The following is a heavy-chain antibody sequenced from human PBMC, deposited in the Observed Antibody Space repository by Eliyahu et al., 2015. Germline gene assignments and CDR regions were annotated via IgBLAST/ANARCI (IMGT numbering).Heavy chain of an antibody. J-gene: IGHJ4*02. CDR3: ARLSGDYGKNYFDY. CDR1: XFSLSTXGMR. Sequence: QVTLKESGPALVKPTQTLTLTCXFSXFSLSTXGMRVXWIRQPPGKALEWLARIDWDDDKFYSPSLKTRLTTSKGTSKNQVVLTMTNMDPVDTATYYCARLSGDYGKNYFDYWGQGTLVTVSS. CDR2: IDWDDDK. D-gene: IGHD4-17*01. V-gene: IGHV2-70*04.